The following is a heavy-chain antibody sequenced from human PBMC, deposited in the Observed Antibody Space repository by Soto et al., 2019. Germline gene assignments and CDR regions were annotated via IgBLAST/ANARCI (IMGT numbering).Heavy chain of an antibody. CDR2: IIPIFGTA. CDR1: GGTFSSYA. CDR3: AGNPYYDFWSGYGYYYGMDV. J-gene: IGHJ6*02. D-gene: IGHD3-3*01. V-gene: IGHV1-69*06. Sequence: SVKVSCKASGGTFSSYAISWVRQAPGQGLEWMGGIIPIFGTANYAQKFQGRVTITADKSTSTAYMELSSLRSEDTAVYYCAGNPYYDFWSGYGYYYGMDVWGQGTTVTVSS.